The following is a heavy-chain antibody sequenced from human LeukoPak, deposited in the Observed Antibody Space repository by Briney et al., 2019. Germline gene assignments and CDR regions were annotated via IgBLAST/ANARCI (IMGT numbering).Heavy chain of an antibody. CDR2: ISAYNGNT. J-gene: IGHJ4*02. D-gene: IGHD3-22*01. Sequence: ASVKVSCKASGYTFTSYGISCVRQAPGQGLEWMVWISAYNGNTNYAQKLQGRVTMTTDTSTSTAYMELRSLRSDDTAVYYCARGDLRITMIVVVQLPPDYWGQGTLVTVSS. CDR1: GYTFTSYG. CDR3: ARGDLRITMIVVVQLPPDY. V-gene: IGHV1-18*01.